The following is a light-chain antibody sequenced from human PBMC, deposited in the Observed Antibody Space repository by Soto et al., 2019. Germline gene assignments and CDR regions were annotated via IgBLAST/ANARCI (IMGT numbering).Light chain of an antibody. CDR2: AAS. J-gene: IGKJ1*01. V-gene: IGKV1-6*01. Sequence: AIQLTQSPSSLSASVGDRVTITCRASEAIRSALGWYQQKPGKVPKLLIYAASILQSGVPSRFSGSGSGTDFTLIISSLQPEDFATYYCLLYFRYFWAFGQGTKVDIK. CDR1: EAIRSA. CDR3: LLYFRYFWA.